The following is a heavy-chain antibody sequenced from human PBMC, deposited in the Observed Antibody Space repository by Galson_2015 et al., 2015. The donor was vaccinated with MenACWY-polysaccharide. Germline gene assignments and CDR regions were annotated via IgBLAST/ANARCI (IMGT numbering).Heavy chain of an antibody. CDR1: GFTFSSYG. V-gene: IGHV3-23*01. Sequence: SLRLSCAASGFTFSSYGMSWVRQAPGKGLEWVSSIRGSGGSTFYADSVKGRFTISRDNSKNTLSLQVNSLRAEDTAKYYCAKDLRVGATAGSELDFWGQGTLVTVSS. D-gene: IGHD1-26*01. J-gene: IGHJ4*02. CDR2: IRGSGGST. CDR3: AKDLRVGATAGSELDF.